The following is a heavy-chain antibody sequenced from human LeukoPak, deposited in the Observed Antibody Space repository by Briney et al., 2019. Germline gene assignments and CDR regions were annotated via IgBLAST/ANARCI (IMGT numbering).Heavy chain of an antibody. CDR1: GFTFRSYW. Sequence: GGSLRLPCAVSGFTFRSYWMSWVRQAPGKGLEWVANIKQDGSEKYYVDSVKGRFTISRDNAKNSLYLQMNSLRAEDTAVYYCARGGSDPVSGRYYGGGAFDIWGQGTMVTVSS. CDR2: IKQDGSEK. J-gene: IGHJ3*02. V-gene: IGHV3-7*02. CDR3: ARGGSDPVSGRYYGGGAFDI. D-gene: IGHD1-26*01.